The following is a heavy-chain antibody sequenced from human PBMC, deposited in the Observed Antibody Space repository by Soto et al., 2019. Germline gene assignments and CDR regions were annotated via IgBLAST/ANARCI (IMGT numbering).Heavy chain of an antibody. V-gene: IGHV3-21*01. CDR2: ISTSGSYI. CDR3: ATDWGDRPPDF. J-gene: IGHJ4*02. CDR1: GFTFTIFT. Sequence: EVRLVESGGGLVKPGGSLRLSCAASGFTFTIFTMIWVRQAPGKGLEWVSSISTSGSYISYADSVNGRCTISRDNSNKSLYLHMDSLRAADTAVYYWATDWGDRPPDFWGQGTLVTVSS. D-gene: IGHD3-16*01.